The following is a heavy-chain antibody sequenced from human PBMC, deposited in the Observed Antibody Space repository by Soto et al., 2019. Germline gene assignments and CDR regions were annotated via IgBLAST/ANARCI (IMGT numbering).Heavy chain of an antibody. Sequence: PSKTPTINCVVAGGSRSSSDLSLLRLPSEKRLLWIGYIYYSGSTNYNPSLKSRVTISVDTSKNQFSLKLSSVTAADTAVYYCARAGYYDILTGSPYYYYGMDVWGQGTTVTVS. CDR3: ARAGYYDILTGSPYYYYGMDV. D-gene: IGHD3-9*01. J-gene: IGHJ6*02. CDR1: GGSRSSSD. CDR2: IYYSGST. V-gene: IGHV4-59*01.